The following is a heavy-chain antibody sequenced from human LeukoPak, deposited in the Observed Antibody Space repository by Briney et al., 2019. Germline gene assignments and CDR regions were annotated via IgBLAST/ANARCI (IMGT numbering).Heavy chain of an antibody. CDR1: GGSISSYY. CDR3: ARADGRLATDIDY. CDR2: IYYSGST. J-gene: IGHJ4*02. D-gene: IGHD5-12*01. Sequence: SETLSLTCTVSGGSISSYYWSWIRQPPGKGLEWIGYIYYSGSTNYNPSLKSRVTISVDRSKNQFSLKLSSVTAADTAVYYCARADGRLATDIDYWGQETLVTVSS. V-gene: IGHV4-59*01.